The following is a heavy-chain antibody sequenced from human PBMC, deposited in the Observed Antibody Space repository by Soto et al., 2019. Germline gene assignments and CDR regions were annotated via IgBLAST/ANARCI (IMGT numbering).Heavy chain of an antibody. D-gene: IGHD2-21*02. Sequence: HPGGSLRLSCVASGFTFSSYGMHWVRQAPGKGLEWVAFIWYDGRNENYTDSVKGRFSISRDNSKNTLFLQMNSLRVDDTAVYYCARGTATDGLDSWGQGTLVTV. V-gene: IGHV3-33*01. CDR2: IWYDGRNE. CDR3: ARGTATDGLDS. J-gene: IGHJ5*01. CDR1: GFTFSSYG.